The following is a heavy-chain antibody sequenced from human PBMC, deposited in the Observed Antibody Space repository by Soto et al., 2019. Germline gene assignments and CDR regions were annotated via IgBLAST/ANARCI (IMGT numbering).Heavy chain of an antibody. V-gene: IGHV3-48*02. J-gene: IGHJ6*02. CDR1: GFTFSSYS. CDR3: ARVGPESGYSYYYYYGMAV. CDR2: ISSSSSTI. D-gene: IGHD3-22*01. Sequence: GGSLRLSCAASGFTFSSYSMNWVRQAPGKGLEWVSYISSSSSTIYYADSVKGRFTISRDNAKNSLYLQMNSLRDEDTAVYYCARVGPESGYSYYYYYGMAVWGQGTTVTVSS.